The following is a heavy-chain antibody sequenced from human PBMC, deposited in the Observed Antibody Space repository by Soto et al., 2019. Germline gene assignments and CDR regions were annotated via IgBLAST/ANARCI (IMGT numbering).Heavy chain of an antibody. CDR2: ISGSGGST. V-gene: IGHV3-23*01. CDR1: GFTFSSYA. CDR3: AKGKDEKPGIGEWFDP. D-gene: IGHD6-13*01. Sequence: PGGSLRLSCAASGFTFSSYAMSWVRQAPGKGLEWVSAISGSGGSTYYADSVKGRFTISRDNSKNTLYLQMNSLRAEDTAVYYCAKGKDEKPGIGEWFDPWGQGTLVTVSS. J-gene: IGHJ5*02.